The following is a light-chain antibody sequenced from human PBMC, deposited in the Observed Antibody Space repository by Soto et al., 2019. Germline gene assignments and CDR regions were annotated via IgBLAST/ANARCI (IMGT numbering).Light chain of an antibody. V-gene: IGLV2-14*03. J-gene: IGLJ1*01. CDR1: SGDIGSYNF. Sequence: QSALTQPASVSGSPGQSITISCSGTSGDIGSYNFVSWYQQHPGKAPKLMIYDVSNRPSGVSNRFSGSKSGNTASLTISGLQAEDEADYYCQSFTTSNTHGIGTGTKVTGL. CDR3: QSFTTSNTHG. CDR2: DVS.